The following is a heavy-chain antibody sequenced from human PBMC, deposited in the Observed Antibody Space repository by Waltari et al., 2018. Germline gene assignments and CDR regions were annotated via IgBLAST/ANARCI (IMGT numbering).Heavy chain of an antibody. J-gene: IGHJ4*02. CDR3: ARHDPLDY. CDR1: GFTFRDSA. Sequence: EEQMVESGGDLVKPGGSLIPSCAASGFTFRDSAIPWVRQAPGKGLEGVGRIRTKTNNYATAYGASVKGRFTISRDDSRNVAYLQMNSLKTEDTALYYCARHDPLDYWGQGTLVTVSS. CDR2: IRTKTNNYAT. V-gene: IGHV3-73*01.